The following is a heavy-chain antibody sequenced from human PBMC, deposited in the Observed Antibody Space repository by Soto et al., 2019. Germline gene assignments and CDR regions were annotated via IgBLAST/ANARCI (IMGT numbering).Heavy chain of an antibody. Sequence: SETLSLTCTVSGGSISSYYWSWIRQPPGKGLEWIGYIYYSGSTNYNPSLKSRVTISVDTSKNQFSLKLSSVTAADTAVYYCARVLSTVTPTMYYFDYWGQGTLVTVSS. V-gene: IGHV4-59*01. CDR1: GGSISSYY. D-gene: IGHD4-17*01. J-gene: IGHJ4*02. CDR2: IYYSGST. CDR3: ARVLSTVTPTMYYFDY.